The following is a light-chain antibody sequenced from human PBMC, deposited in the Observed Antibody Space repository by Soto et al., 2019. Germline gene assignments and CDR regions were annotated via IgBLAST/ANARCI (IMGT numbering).Light chain of an antibody. CDR3: MQSQQTPPT. CDR2: FGS. Sequence: DIVMTQSPLSLPVTPGEPASISCSSSQSLLQSNGYNYLDLYLQKPGQSPQLLIFFGSYRASGVPDRFSGSGSGTDFTLKIRSVEAEDVGFYYCMQSQQTPPTFGQGTRVEIK. J-gene: IGKJ1*01. CDR1: QSLLQSNGYNY. V-gene: IGKV2-28*01.